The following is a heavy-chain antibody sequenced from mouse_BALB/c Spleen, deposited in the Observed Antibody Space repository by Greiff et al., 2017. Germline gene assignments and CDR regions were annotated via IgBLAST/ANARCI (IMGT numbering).Heavy chain of an antibody. Sequence: EVQLQQSGAELVKPGASVKLSCTASGFNIKDTYMHWVKQRPEQGLEWIGRIDPANGNTKYDPKFQGKATITADTSSNTAYLQLSSLTSEDTAVYYWASGNSLLRLRAMDYWGQGTSVTVSS. J-gene: IGHJ4*01. D-gene: IGHD1-2*01. CDR3: ASGNSLLRLRAMDY. CDR2: IDPANGNT. V-gene: IGHV14-3*02. CDR1: GFNIKDTY.